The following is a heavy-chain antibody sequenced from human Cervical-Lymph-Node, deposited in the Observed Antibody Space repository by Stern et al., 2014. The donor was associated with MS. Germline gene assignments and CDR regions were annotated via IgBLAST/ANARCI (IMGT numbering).Heavy chain of an antibody. Sequence: VQLVQSGPEVKRPGESLKISCQASGYTFTSYWTGWVRQMPGKGLEWIAIIFPGGSDIRYSPSFQGQVTISADKSSSTAYLQWNNLKASDTAIYYCARQRYFDYWGQGTLVTVSS. CDR2: IFPGGSDI. V-gene: IGHV5-51*01. CDR1: GYTFTSYW. J-gene: IGHJ4*02. CDR3: ARQRYFDY.